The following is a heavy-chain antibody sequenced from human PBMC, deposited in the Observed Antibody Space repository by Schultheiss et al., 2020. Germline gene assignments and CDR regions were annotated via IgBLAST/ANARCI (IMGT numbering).Heavy chain of an antibody. CDR2: ISWNSGSI. J-gene: IGHJ4*02. Sequence: SLKISCAASGFTFDDYAMHWVRQAPGKGLEWVSGISWNSGSIGYADSVKGRFTISRDNAKNSLYLQMNSLRAEDTALYYCAKDFQEGIAALDYWGQGTLVTVSS. CDR3: AKDFQEGIAALDY. V-gene: IGHV3-9*01. CDR1: GFTFDDYA. D-gene: IGHD6-13*01.